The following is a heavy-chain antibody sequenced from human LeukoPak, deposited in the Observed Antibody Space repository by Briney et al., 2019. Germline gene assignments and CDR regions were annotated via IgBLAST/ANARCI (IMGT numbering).Heavy chain of an antibody. CDR2: IYYSGST. CDR3: ARILWGYYFDY. D-gene: IGHD2-21*01. CDR1: GGSISSYH. J-gene: IGHJ4*02. Sequence: SETLSLTCTVSGGSISSYHWSWIRQPPGKRLEWIGYIYYSGSTNYNPSLKSRVTISVDTSKNQFSLKLSSVTAADTAVYYCARILWGYYFDYWGQGTLVTVSS. V-gene: IGHV4-59*01.